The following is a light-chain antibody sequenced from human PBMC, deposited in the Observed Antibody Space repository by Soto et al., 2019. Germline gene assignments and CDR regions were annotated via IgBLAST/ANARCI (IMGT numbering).Light chain of an antibody. CDR1: QSISTY. CDR2: AAS. J-gene: IGKJ1*01. CDR3: QQNYNLPPWT. V-gene: IGKV1-39*01. Sequence: DIQMTQSPPSLSASVGDTITITCRASQSISTYLDWYQVTPGKAPKVLIYAASTLRAGVPSRFSGSGSGTDFTLTINSLQPEDFATYYCQQNYNLPPWTFGQGTKVEIK.